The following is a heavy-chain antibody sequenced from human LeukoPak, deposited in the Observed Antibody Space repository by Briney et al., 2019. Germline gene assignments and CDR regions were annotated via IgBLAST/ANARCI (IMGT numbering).Heavy chain of an antibody. D-gene: IGHD2-2*01. Sequence: GRSLRLSCAASGFTFDDYAMHWVRQAPGKGLEWVSGISWNSGSIGYADSVKGRFTISRDNAKNSLYLQMNSLRAEDMALYYCAKGYCSSTSCYRSFPDHDAFDIWGRGTMVTVSS. CDR3: AKGYCSSTSCYRSFPDHDAFDI. J-gene: IGHJ3*02. CDR1: GFTFDDYA. CDR2: ISWNSGSI. V-gene: IGHV3-9*03.